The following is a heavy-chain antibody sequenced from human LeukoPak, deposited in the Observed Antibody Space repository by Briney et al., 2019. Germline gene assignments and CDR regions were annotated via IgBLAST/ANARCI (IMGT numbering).Heavy chain of an antibody. J-gene: IGHJ5*02. CDR3: ATGSITHTRDP. Sequence: PMASVKVSCKASGYGFGDVYFNWVRQAPGQGLEWMGWINPNSGARIYAQKFQGRVTMDTSNSAVYMELSRLRSDDTAVYYCATGSITHTRDPWGPGTLVTVSS. CDR2: INPNSGAR. V-gene: IGHV1-2*02. CDR1: GYGFGDVY. D-gene: IGHD6-6*01.